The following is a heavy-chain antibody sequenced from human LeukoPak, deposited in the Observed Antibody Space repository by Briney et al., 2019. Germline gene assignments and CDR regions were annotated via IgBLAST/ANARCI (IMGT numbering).Heavy chain of an antibody. CDR1: GDSFSNSSYY. Sequence: SETLSLTCTVSGDSFSNSSYYWGWIRQPPGKGLELIGDVYYSGSTYYNPYLKSLVTTSLDTSNTQFSLQLNSVTAPDTAVYYCARHLDITIFAVVTAPYMDVWGKGTTVTVSS. J-gene: IGHJ6*03. CDR2: VYYSGST. CDR3: ARHLDITIFAVVTAPYMDV. V-gene: IGHV4-39*01. D-gene: IGHD3-3*01.